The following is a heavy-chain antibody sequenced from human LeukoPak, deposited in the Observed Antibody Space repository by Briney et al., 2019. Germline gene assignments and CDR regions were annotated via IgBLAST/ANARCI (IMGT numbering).Heavy chain of an antibody. V-gene: IGHV4-4*07. CDR2: IYTSGST. D-gene: IGHD6-19*01. CDR1: GGSISSYY. Sequence: PSETLSLTCTVSGGSISSYYWSWIRQPAGKGLEWIGRIYTSGSTNYNPSLKSRVTISVDTSKNQFSLKLSSVTAADTAVYYCARNRFRKWLAGRYFDYWGQGTLVTVSS. CDR3: ARNRFRKWLAGRYFDY. J-gene: IGHJ4*02.